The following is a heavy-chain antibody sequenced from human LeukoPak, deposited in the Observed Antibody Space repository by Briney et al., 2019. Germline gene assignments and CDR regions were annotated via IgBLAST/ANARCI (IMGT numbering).Heavy chain of an antibody. D-gene: IGHD1-26*01. J-gene: IGHJ4*02. CDR2: ISYDGSNK. CDR1: GFTFSSYA. CDR3: ARDEWERFDY. V-gene: IGHV3-30*01. Sequence: GGSLRLSCAASGFTFSSYAMHWVRQAPGKGREWVAVISYDGSNKYYADSVKRRFTISRHNSTTTLYLQMNSLRAEDTAVYYCARDEWERFDYWGQGTLVTVSS.